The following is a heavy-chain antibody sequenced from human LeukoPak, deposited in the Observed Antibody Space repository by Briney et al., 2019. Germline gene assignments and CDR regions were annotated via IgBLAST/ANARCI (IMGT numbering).Heavy chain of an antibody. D-gene: IGHD5-24*01. CDR2: IYYSGST. CDR3: ARQRDALYYFDS. Sequence: SETLSLTRTVSGGSIRSYYWSWIRQPPGKGLEWIGYIYYSGSTNYNPSLKSRLTISVDTSKNQFSLKLSSVTAADTAVYYCARQRDALYYFDSWGQGTLVTVSS. V-gene: IGHV4-59*08. J-gene: IGHJ4*02. CDR1: GGSIRSYY.